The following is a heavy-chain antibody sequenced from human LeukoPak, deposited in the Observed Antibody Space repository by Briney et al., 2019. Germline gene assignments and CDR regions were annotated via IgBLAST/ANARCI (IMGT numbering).Heavy chain of an antibody. D-gene: IGHD6-13*01. CDR3: AKPLNYTSSWFPFDS. CDR1: GFTFSSYA. Sequence: GGSLRLSCATSGFTFSSYAMHWVRQAPAKGLEWVAFIRKDGSNKYYADSVKGRFSISRDGSTNTVYLQMNGLRDDDTAVYPCAKPLNYTSSWFPFDSWGQGTLVTVSS. V-gene: IGHV3-30*02. J-gene: IGHJ4*02. CDR2: IRKDGSNK.